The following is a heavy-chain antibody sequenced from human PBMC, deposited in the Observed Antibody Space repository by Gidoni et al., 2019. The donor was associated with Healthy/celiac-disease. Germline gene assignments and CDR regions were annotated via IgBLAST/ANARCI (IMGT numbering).Heavy chain of an antibody. CDR2: ISSSSSYI. D-gene: IGHD3-9*01. V-gene: IGHV3-21*01. CDR3: ARGMGETYYDILTGYGVVFDY. CDR1: GFTFSSYS. J-gene: IGHJ4*02. Sequence: EVQLVESGGGLVKPGGSLRPSVPASGFTFSSYSMNWVRQAPGKGLEWVSSISSSSSYIYYADSVKGRFTISRDNAKNSLYLQMNSLRAEDTAVYYCARGMGETYYDILTGYGVVFDYWGQGTLVTVSS.